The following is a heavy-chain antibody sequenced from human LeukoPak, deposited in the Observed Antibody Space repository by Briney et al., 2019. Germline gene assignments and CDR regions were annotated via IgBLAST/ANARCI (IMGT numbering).Heavy chain of an antibody. CDR2: LSSDGNNK. CDR3: ARGRYYGSGREYGMDV. D-gene: IGHD3-10*01. V-gene: IGHV3-30*03. J-gene: IGHJ6*02. CDR1: GFTFSKYG. Sequence: GGSMRLSCAASGFTFSKYGMHWVRQAPGKGLEWVAVLSSDGNNKYSADSVKGRFTISRDNAKNSLYLQMNSLRAEDTAVYYCARGRYYGSGREYGMDVWGQGTTVTVSS.